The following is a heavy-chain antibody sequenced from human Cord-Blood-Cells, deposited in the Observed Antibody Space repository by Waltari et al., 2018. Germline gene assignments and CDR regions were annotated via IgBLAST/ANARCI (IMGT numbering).Heavy chain of an antibody. J-gene: IGHJ4*02. CDR2: IYYSGST. CDR1: GGSISSSSYY. Sequence: QLQLQESGPGLVKPSETLSLTCTVSGGSISSSSYYWGWIRQPPGKGLEWIGSIYYSGSTYCNPSLKSRVTISVDTSKNQFSLKLSSVTAADTAVYYCARHFGRNIVVVPAAIDYWGQGTLVTVSS. CDR3: ARHFGRNIVVVPAAIDY. V-gene: IGHV4-39*01. D-gene: IGHD2-2*01.